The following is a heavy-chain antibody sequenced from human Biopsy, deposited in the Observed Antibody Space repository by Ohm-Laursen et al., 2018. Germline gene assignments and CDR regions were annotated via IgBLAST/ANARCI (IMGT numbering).Heavy chain of an antibody. J-gene: IGHJ6*02. Sequence: SDTLSLTCAVYDGSFSGYYWSWLRQSPGMGLEWIGEINPSGGTNYNPSLAGRVSISLDTSKIHLALKLSSVTAADTAVYYCASVAGPRTDYYYSNMDVWGRGTTVTVPS. V-gene: IGHV4-34*01. CDR3: ASVAGPRTDYYYSNMDV. CDR2: INPSGGT. CDR1: DGSFSGYY. D-gene: IGHD2-2*01.